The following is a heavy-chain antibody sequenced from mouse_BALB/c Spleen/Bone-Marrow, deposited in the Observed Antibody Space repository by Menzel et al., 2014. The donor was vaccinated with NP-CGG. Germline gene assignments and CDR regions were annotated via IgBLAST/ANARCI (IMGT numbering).Heavy chain of an antibody. CDR1: GFSLTGFG. J-gene: IGHJ4*01. CDR2: IWGDGTT. V-gene: IGHV2-6-7*01. D-gene: IGHD2-10*02. CDR3: AREKYGNYYAMDY. Sequence: VQLVESGPGLVAPSRSLSITCTVSGFSLTGFGINWIRQPPGKGLEWLGMIWGDGTTDYNSALKSRLSIKKDNSKSQVFLKMNSLQAGDTARYYCAREKYGNYYAMDYWGQGTPVTVSS.